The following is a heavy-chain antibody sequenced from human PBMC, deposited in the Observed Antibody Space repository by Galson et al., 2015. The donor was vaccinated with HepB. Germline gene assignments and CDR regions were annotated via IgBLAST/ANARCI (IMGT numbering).Heavy chain of an antibody. D-gene: IGHD2-8*01. J-gene: IGHJ4*02. V-gene: IGHV3-30*04. CDR2: ISYDGSNK. CDR3: ARRTIY. CDR1: GFTFSSYA. Sequence: SLRLSCAASGFTFSSYAMHWVRQAPGKGLEWVAVISYDGSNKYYADSVKGRFTISRDNSKNTLYLQTNSLRAEDTAVYYCARRTIYWGQGTLVTVSS.